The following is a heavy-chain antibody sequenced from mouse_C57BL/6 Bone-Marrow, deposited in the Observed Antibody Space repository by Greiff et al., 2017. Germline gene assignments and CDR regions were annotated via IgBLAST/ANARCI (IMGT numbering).Heavy chain of an antibody. D-gene: IGHD1-1*01. Sequence: EVKLVESGGGLVKPGGSLKLSCAASGFTFSSYTMSWVRQTPEKRLQWVAAISGGGGTTYYPDSVKGRFTFSRDNDKNLLYLRMSSLRSEDTALYYCSIQVTTVLATKYFDVWGTGTTVTVSS. J-gene: IGHJ1*03. CDR2: ISGGGGTT. CDR3: SIQVTTVLATKYFDV. V-gene: IGHV5-9*01. CDR1: GFTFSSYT.